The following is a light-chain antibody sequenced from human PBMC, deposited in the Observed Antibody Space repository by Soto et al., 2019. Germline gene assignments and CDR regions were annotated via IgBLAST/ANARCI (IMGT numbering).Light chain of an antibody. CDR3: QQSYSTPQT. J-gene: IGKJ1*01. CDR1: QSISSY. CDR2: AAS. V-gene: IGKV1-39*01. Sequence: SLSASVGDRVTITCRASQSISSYLNWYQQKPGKAPKLLIYAASSLQSGVPSRFSGSGSGTDFTLTISSLQPEDFATYYCQQSYSTPQTFGQGTKVDIK.